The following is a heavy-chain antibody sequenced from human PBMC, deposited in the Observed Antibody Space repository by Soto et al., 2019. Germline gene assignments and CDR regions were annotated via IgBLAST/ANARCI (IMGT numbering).Heavy chain of an antibody. CDR1: AFTFSNAW. Sequence: TGGSLRLFCGAAAFTFSNAWISWVREAPGKGLEWVDRIKINTDSPTTDYGAPVKLRFTISRDDSKNMLDPHMNSLKTEDTAAHYCATGYSRGQGTLVTVSS. V-gene: IGHV3-15*01. D-gene: IGHD2-15*01. CDR3: ATGYS. CDR2: IKINTDSPTT. J-gene: IGHJ4*02.